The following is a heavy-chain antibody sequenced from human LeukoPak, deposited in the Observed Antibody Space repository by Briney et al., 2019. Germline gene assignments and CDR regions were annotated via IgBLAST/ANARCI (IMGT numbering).Heavy chain of an antibody. J-gene: IGHJ4*02. V-gene: IGHV1-2*06. D-gene: IGHD4-17*01. CDR1: GYTFTGYF. CDR3: ARDLSGFFAYGDNLDY. Sequence: ASVKVSCKASGYTFTGYFLHWVRQAPGQGLEWMGRIDPNTGGTNYAQNFQGRVTMTRDTSITTAYMELSSLKSYDTAVYYCARDLSGFFAYGDNLDYWGQGTLVTVSS. CDR2: IDPNTGGT.